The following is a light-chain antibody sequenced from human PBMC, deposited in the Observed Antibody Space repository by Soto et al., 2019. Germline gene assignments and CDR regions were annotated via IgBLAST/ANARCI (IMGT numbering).Light chain of an antibody. V-gene: IGKV2-30*01. CDR3: MQGSHWPPRYT. J-gene: IGKJ2*01. Sequence: EVVMTQSQLSLPVTLGQPASISCRPSQSLVYGDANSFFNWFHQRPGQPPRRLIYQVSNRDSGVPDRFSGSGSATDFTLRISRVEAEDVGVYYCMQGSHWPPRYTFGQGTKLEIK. CDR1: QSLVYGDANSF. CDR2: QVS.